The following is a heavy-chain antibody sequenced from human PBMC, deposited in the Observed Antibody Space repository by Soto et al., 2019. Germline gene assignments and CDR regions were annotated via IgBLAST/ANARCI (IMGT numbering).Heavy chain of an antibody. Sequence: SETLSLTCTVSGGSISSSSYYWGWIRQPPGKGLEWIGSIYYSGSTYYNPSLKSRVTISVDTSKNQFSLKLSSVTAADTAVYYCARDTAMVSGIDYWGQGTLVTVSS. J-gene: IGHJ4*02. V-gene: IGHV4-39*01. CDR2: IYYSGST. D-gene: IGHD5-18*01. CDR3: ARDTAMVSGIDY. CDR1: GGSISSSSYY.